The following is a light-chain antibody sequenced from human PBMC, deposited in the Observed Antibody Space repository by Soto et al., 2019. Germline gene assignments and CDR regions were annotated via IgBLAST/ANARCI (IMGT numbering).Light chain of an antibody. J-gene: IGKJ1*01. CDR2: DAS. CDR1: QSISSW. V-gene: IGKV1-5*01. Sequence: DIQMTQSPSTLSASVGDRVTITCRASQSISSWLAWYQQKPGKPPKLLSYDASSLESGVPSRFSGSGSGTEFTLTISSLQPDDVATYYCQQYNSYSLTFGQGTKVEI. CDR3: QQYNSYSLT.